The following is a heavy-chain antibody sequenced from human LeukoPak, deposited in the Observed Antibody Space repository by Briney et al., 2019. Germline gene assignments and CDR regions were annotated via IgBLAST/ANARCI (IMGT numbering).Heavy chain of an antibody. Sequence: GGSLRLSCAASGFTFSSYAMSWVRQAPGKGLEWVSGISPSGGITYYTDSVKGRFTISRDNSKNTVSLQMNSLRGEDTAVYYCARGAYSSSWLNFDYWGQGTLVTVSS. D-gene: IGHD6-13*01. CDR3: ARGAYSSSWLNFDY. CDR2: ISPSGGIT. J-gene: IGHJ4*02. CDR1: GFTFSSYA. V-gene: IGHV3-23*01.